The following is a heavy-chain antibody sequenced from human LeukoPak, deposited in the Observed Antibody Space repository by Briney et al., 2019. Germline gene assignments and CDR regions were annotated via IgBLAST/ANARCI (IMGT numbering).Heavy chain of an antibody. V-gene: IGHV3-20*04. Sequence: GGSLRLLCAASGFTFDDYGMNWVRQVPGKGLEWVSGINWNGGRTGYADSVKGRFTISRDNAKNSLYLQMDSLRAEDTAVYFCAREVIGGNSAWGQGTLVTVSS. CDR2: INWNGGRT. CDR1: GFTFDDYG. CDR3: AREVIGGNSA. J-gene: IGHJ4*02. D-gene: IGHD4-23*01.